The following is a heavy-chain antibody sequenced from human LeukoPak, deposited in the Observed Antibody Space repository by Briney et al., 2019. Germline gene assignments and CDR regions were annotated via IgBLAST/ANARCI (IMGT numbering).Heavy chain of an antibody. Sequence: PGGSLTLSRSASGFNFNYFAMSWIRQAPGKRLEWVSTIGVSGSGGSYADSVRGRFTISRDNSKNIVYLQMHSLRVDDSAVYYCSRIKYGGNSGYHSDYWGQGTLVTVSS. CDR2: IGVSGSGG. V-gene: IGHV3-23*01. D-gene: IGHD4-23*01. CDR1: GFNFNYFA. CDR3: SRIKYGGNSGYHSDY. J-gene: IGHJ4*02.